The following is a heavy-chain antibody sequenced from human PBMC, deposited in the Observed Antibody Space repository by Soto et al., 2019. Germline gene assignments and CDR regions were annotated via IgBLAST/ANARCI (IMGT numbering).Heavy chain of an antibody. V-gene: IGHV1-69*06. Sequence: GGSVKFSCKASGGTFSSYAISWVRQAPGQGLEWMGGIIPIFGTANYTQKFQGRVTITADKSTSTAYMELSSLRSEDTAVYYCTRPQSSGWYDYWGQGTLVTVPS. J-gene: IGHJ4*02. D-gene: IGHD3-22*01. CDR2: IIPIFGTA. CDR1: GGTFSSYA. CDR3: TRPQSSGWYDY.